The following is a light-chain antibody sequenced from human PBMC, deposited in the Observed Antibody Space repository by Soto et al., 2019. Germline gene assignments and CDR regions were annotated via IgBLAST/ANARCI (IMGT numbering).Light chain of an antibody. Sequence: QSALTQPPSASGSPGQSVTISCTGTSRDIGGYDFVSWYQQHPGKAPKLLIYDVIKRPSGVPDRFSGSKSGNTASLTVSGLQTDDEADYYCSSYGGNNNLLFGGGTQLTVL. J-gene: IGLJ7*01. CDR3: SSYGGNNNLL. V-gene: IGLV2-8*01. CDR1: SRDIGGYDF. CDR2: DVI.